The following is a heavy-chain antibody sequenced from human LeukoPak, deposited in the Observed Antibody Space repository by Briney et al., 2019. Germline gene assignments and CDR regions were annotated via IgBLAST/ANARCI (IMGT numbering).Heavy chain of an antibody. CDR3: ARDRSTRATNVRNMDV. D-gene: IGHD2-2*01. CDR2: IYHSGST. Sequence: TSETLSLTCTVSGGSISSGGYYWSWIRQPPGKGLEWIGYIYHSGSTYYNPSLKSRVTISVDRSKNQFPLKLSSVTAADTAVYYCARDRSTRATNVRNMDVWGKGTTVTVSS. V-gene: IGHV4-30-2*01. J-gene: IGHJ6*03. CDR1: GGSISSGGYY.